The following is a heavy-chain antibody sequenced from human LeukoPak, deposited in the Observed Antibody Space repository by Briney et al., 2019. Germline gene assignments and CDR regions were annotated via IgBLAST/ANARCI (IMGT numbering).Heavy chain of an antibody. V-gene: IGHV1-18*01. D-gene: IGHD4-23*01. CDR3: ARRLGLRWDLQAFDI. Sequence: PQASVTVSCKASGYTFTSYGISWVRQAPGQGLEWMGWISAYNGNTNYAQKLQGRVTMATDTSTSTAYMELRSLRSDDTAVYYCARRLGLRWDLQAFDIWGQGTMVTVPS. J-gene: IGHJ3*02. CDR2: ISAYNGNT. CDR1: GYTFTSYG.